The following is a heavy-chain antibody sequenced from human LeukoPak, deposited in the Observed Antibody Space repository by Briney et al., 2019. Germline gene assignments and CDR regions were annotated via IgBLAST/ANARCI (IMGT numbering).Heavy chain of an antibody. CDR3: ARELELELLSSYYYGMDV. J-gene: IGHJ6*02. CDR1: GDSVSSNSAA. V-gene: IGHV6-1*01. CDR2: TYYRSKWYN. Sequence: SQTLSLTCAISGDSVSSNSAAWNWIRQSPSSGLEWLGRTYYRSKWYNDYAVSVKSRITINPDTSKNQFSLQLNSVTPEDTAVYYCARELELELLSSYYYGMDVWGQGTTVTVSS. D-gene: IGHD1-7*01.